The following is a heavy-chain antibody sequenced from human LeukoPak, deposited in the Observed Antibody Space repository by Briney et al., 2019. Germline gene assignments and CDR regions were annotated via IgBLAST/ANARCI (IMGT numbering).Heavy chain of an antibody. CDR3: ARVETGYSSSWYGYYFDY. Sequence: ASVKVSCKASGYTFTSYDINWVRQATGQGLEWMGWMNPNSGNTGYAQKFQGRVTITRNTSISTAYMELSSLRSEDTAVYYCARVETGYSSSWYGYYFDYWGQGTLVTVSS. D-gene: IGHD6-13*01. V-gene: IGHV1-8*03. J-gene: IGHJ4*02. CDR2: MNPNSGNT. CDR1: GYTFTSYD.